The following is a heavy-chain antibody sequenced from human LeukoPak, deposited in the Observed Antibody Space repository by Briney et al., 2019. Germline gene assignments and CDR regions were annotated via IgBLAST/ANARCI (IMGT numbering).Heavy chain of an antibody. V-gene: IGHV3-30*03. CDR3: ASSISSSVGGMLIYYYYGMDV. D-gene: IGHD3-16*01. Sequence: HPGGSLRLSCAASGFTFSSYGMHWVRQAPGKGLEWVAVISYDGSNKYYADSVKGRFTISRDNSKNTLYLQMHSLRAEDTAVYDCASSISSSVGGMLIYYYYGMDVWGQGTTVTVSS. CDR2: ISYDGSNK. CDR1: GFTFSSYG. J-gene: IGHJ6*02.